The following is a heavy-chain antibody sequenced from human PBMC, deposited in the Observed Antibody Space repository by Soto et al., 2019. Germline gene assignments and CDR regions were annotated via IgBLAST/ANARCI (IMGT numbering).Heavy chain of an antibody. CDR3: VKDLITMIVVARNAFDI. Sequence: PGGSLRLSCAASGFTFSSYAMSWVRQAPGKGLEWVSAISGSGGSTYYADSVKGRFTISRDNSKNTLYLQMNSLRAEDTAVYYCVKDLITMIVVARNAFDIWGQGTMVTVSS. J-gene: IGHJ3*02. V-gene: IGHV3-23*01. CDR1: GFTFSSYA. D-gene: IGHD3-22*01. CDR2: ISGSGGST.